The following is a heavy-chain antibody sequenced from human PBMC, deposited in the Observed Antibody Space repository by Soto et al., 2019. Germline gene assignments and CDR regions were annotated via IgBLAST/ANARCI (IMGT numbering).Heavy chain of an antibody. J-gene: IGHJ3*01. CDR2: IYPGDSDI. CDR1: GYSFSNYW. Sequence: EVQLVQSGAEVKQPGESLQISCKGSGYSFSNYWIGWVRQMPGKGLEWMGIIYPGDSDIRYSPFFQGQVVISADKSASTAFLQWSSLEASDTAMFYCARRAGGDAFDFWGQGTLVTVSS. CDR3: ARRAGGDAFDF. V-gene: IGHV5-51*01.